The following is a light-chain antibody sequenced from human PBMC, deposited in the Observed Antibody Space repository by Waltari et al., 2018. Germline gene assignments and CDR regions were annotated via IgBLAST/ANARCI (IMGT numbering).Light chain of an antibody. CDR2: WAS. V-gene: IGKV4-1*01. Sequence: DIVMTQSPDSLAVSLGERATINCKSSQRVLYSSNNKNYLAWYQQKPGQPPKLLIYWASTRESGVPDRFSGSGSGTDFTLTISSLQAEDVAVYYCQQYYSTRTFGQGTKLEIK. CDR3: QQYYSTRT. CDR1: QRVLYSSNNKNY. J-gene: IGKJ2*02.